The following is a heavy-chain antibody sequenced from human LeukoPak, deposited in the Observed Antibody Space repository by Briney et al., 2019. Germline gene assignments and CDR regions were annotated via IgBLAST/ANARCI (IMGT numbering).Heavy chain of an antibody. CDR1: GFTFSSYG. J-gene: IGHJ4*02. D-gene: IGHD5-18*01. CDR2: IRYDGSNK. CDR3: AKERTTWIQLWTYYFDY. V-gene: IGHV3-30*02. Sequence: GGSLRLSCAASGFTFSSYGMHWVRQAPGKGLEWVAFIRYDGSNKYYADSVKGRFTISRDNSKNTLYLQMNSLRAEDTAVYYCAKERTTWIQLWTYYFDYWGQGTLVTVSS.